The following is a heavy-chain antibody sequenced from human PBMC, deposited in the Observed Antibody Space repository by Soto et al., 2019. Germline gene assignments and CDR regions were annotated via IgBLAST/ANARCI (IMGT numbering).Heavy chain of an antibody. V-gene: IGHV4-30-4*01. Sequence: SETLSLTCTVSGGSISSGDYYWSWIRQPPGKGLEWIGYIYYSGSTYYNPSLKSRVTISVDTSKNQFSLKLSSVTAADTAVYYCASIAGDSSSGYYFDYWGQGTLVTVSS. D-gene: IGHD6-6*01. CDR1: GGSISSGDYY. CDR3: ASIAGDSSSGYYFDY. J-gene: IGHJ4*02. CDR2: IYYSGST.